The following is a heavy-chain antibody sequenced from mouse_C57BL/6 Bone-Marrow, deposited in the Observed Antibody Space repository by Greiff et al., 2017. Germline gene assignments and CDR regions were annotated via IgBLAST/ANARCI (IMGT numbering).Heavy chain of an antibody. J-gene: IGHJ4*01. Sequence: QVQLQQSGAELVKPGASVKLSCKASGYTFTSYWMQWVKQRPGQGLEWIGEIDPSDSYTNYNQKFKGKATLTVDTSSSTAYMQLSSLTSEDSAVFYCARGYGNYDDGPPYAMDYWGQGTSVTVSS. CDR2: IDPSDSYT. CDR3: ARGYGNYDDGPPYAMDY. D-gene: IGHD2-10*02. CDR1: GYTFTSYW. V-gene: IGHV1-50*01.